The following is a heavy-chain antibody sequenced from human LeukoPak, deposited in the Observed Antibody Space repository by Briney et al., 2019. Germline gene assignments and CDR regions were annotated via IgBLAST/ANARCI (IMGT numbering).Heavy chain of an antibody. CDR2: IYYSGST. Sequence: SENLSLTCTVSGGSISSSSYYWGWIRQPPGKGLEWIGSIYYSGSTYYNPSLKSRVTISVDTSKNQFSLKLSSVTAADTAVYYCARALGVVRAFDIWGQGTMVTVSS. J-gene: IGHJ3*02. D-gene: IGHD3-3*01. CDR1: GGSISSSSYY. V-gene: IGHV4-39*01. CDR3: ARALGVVRAFDI.